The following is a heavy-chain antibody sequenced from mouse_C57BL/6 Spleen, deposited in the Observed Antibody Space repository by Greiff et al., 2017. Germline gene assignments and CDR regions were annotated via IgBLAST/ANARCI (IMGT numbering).Heavy chain of an antibody. CDR3: ARRWFRLPPRYFDG. CDR1: GFTFSDAW. D-gene: IGHD2-2*01. Sequence: EVKLLESGGGLVQPGGSMKLSCAASGFTFSDAWMDWVRQSPEKGLEWVAEIRNKANNHATYYAGSVKGRFTISRDDSKSSVYLQMNSLRAEDTGIDYCARRWFRLPPRYFDGWGTGTTVTVSS. V-gene: IGHV6-6*01. J-gene: IGHJ1*03. CDR2: IRNKANNHAT.